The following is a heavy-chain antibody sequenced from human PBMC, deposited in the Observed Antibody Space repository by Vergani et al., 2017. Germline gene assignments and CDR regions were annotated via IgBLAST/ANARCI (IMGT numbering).Heavy chain of an antibody. CDR2: IYHSGST. D-gene: IGHD6-13*01. V-gene: IGHV4-4*02. Sequence: QVQLQESGPGLVKPSGTLSLTCAVSGGSISSSNWWSWVRQPPGKGREWIGEIYHSGSTNYNPSLKSRVTISVDKSKNQFSLKLRSVTAAETAVYYCARIRYSSSWVDAFDIWGQGTMVTVSS. J-gene: IGHJ3*02. CDR3: ARIRYSSSWVDAFDI. CDR1: GGSISSSNW.